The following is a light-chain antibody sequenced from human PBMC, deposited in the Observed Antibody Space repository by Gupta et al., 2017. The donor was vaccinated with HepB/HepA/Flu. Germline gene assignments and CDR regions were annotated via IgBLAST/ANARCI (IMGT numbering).Light chain of an antibody. Sequence: QSVLTHPPSVSGATGQTIIISCTGSNSNIGASYDVHWYQQFPGTAPKLLIYGNHHRPSGIPERFSGSRSGTSASLAITGLQAEDEADYYGQSYDGNFWLFGGGTKVTVL. CDR3: QSYDGNFWL. CDR1: NSNIGASYD. CDR2: GNH. V-gene: IGLV1-40*01. J-gene: IGLJ2*01.